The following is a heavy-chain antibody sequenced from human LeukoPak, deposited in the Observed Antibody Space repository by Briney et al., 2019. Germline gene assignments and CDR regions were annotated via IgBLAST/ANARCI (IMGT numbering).Heavy chain of an antibody. CDR3: SRGGLYRYSGTSGDY. J-gene: IGHJ4*02. D-gene: IGHD1-26*01. V-gene: IGHV3-7*01. Sequence: GGSLRLSCEVSGLSFSTYWMTWVRQAPGKGLEWVANINKHGSETNYVHSVKGRFIISSDNAKNSLFLQMDSLTDEDTAVYYCSRGGLYRYSGTSGDYWGQGTLVTVSS. CDR2: INKHGSET. CDR1: GLSFSTYW.